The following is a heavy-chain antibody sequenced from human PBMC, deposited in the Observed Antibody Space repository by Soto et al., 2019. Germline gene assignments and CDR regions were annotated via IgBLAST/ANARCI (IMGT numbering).Heavy chain of an antibody. J-gene: IGHJ5*02. CDR3: AHRHSYDSSGYYWFDT. Sequence: XGRTLLNPSHALTLRCTFSAFSLRISGVGVRSIRQPPGKALEWLALIYWNADKRYSPSLKSRLTITKDTSKNQVVLTMTNMDPVDTATYYRAHRHSYDSSGYYWFDTCGQRALVTVNS. CDR2: IYWNADK. D-gene: IGHD3-22*01. CDR1: AFSLRISGVG. V-gene: IGHV2-5*01.